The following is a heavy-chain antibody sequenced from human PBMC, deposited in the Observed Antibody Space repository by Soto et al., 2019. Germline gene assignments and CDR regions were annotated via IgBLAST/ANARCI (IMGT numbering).Heavy chain of an antibody. CDR1: VFTFISYD. V-gene: IGHV3-13*01. D-gene: IGHD3-3*02. CDR3: ARAREHFSGYGMDV. J-gene: IGHJ6*02. Sequence: GWSLRLSCASSVFTFISYDMHWVRQATGKGLEWVSAIGTAGDTYYPGSVKGRFTISRENAKNSLYLQMNSLRAGDTAVYYCARAREHFSGYGMDVWGQGTTVTVSS. CDR2: IGTAGDT.